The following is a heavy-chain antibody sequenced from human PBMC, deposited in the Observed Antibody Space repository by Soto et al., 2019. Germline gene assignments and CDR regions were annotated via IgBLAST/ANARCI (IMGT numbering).Heavy chain of an antibody. Sequence: QVQLVESGGGVVQPGRSLRLSCAASGFTFSSYVMYWVRQAPGKGLEWVAVISYDGNNKYYADSVKGRFTISRDNSKNTLYLHMNSLRAEDTAVYYCARAGCDGGSCYTLVGLRYGMDVWGQGTTVTVSS. V-gene: IGHV3-30-3*01. CDR3: ARAGCDGGSCYTLVGLRYGMDV. CDR1: GFTFSSYV. J-gene: IGHJ6*02. D-gene: IGHD2-15*01. CDR2: ISYDGNNK.